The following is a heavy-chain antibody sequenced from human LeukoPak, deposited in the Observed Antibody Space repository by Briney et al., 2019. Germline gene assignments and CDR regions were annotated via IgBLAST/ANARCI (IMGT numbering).Heavy chain of an antibody. J-gene: IGHJ4*02. CDR1: GGSISGLS. CDR3: ARASSGEYYYFEF. D-gene: IGHD6-19*01. Sequence: SETLSLTCTVSGGSISGLSWNWIRQPAGKGLEWIGRTYTNGSTKYNPSLKSRVAMSVDTSRNQFSLKLRSVTAADTAVYYCARASSGEYYYFEFWGQGALVTVSS. V-gene: IGHV4-4*07. CDR2: TYTNGST.